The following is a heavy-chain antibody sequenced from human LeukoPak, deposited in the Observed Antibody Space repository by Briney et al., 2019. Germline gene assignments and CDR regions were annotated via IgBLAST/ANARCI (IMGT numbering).Heavy chain of an antibody. V-gene: IGHV4-59*01. Sequence: PSETLSLTCTVSGGSISSYYWSWIRQPPGKGLGWIGYIYYSGSTNYNPSLKSRVTISVDTSKNQFSLKLSSVTAADTAVYYCATTQGASGSYWPSYYYYMDVWGKGTTVTVSS. CDR1: GGSISSYY. J-gene: IGHJ6*03. D-gene: IGHD1-26*01. CDR3: ATTQGASGSYWPSYYYYMDV. CDR2: IYYSGST.